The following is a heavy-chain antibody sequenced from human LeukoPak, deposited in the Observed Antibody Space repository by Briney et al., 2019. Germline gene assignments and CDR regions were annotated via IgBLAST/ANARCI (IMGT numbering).Heavy chain of an antibody. CDR2: IIPILGIA. CDR3: ARGGYYDSSGVFDY. V-gene: IGHV1-69*02. D-gene: IGHD3-22*01. Sequence: SVKVSCKASGGTFSSYTISWVRQAPGQGLEWMGRIIPILGIANYAQKFQGRVTITADKSTSAAYMELSSLRSEDTAVYYCARGGYYDSSGVFDYWGQGTLVTVSS. J-gene: IGHJ4*02. CDR1: GGTFSSYT.